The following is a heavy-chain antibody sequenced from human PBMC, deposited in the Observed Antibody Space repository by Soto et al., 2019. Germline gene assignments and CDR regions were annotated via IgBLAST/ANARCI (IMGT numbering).Heavy chain of an antibody. CDR1: GGTFSSYT. J-gene: IGHJ4*02. D-gene: IGHD5-18*01. CDR3: ARTPGYSYGYFDY. Sequence: QVQLVQSGAEVQKPGSSVKVSCKASGGTFSSYTISWVRQAPGQGLEWMGRIIPILGIANYAQKFQGRVTITADKSTSTAYMELSSLRSEDTAVYYCARTPGYSYGYFDYWGQGTLVTVSS. V-gene: IGHV1-69*02. CDR2: IIPILGIA.